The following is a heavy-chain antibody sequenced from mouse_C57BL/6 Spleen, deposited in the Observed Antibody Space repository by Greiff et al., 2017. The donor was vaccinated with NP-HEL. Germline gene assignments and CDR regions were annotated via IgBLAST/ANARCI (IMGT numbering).Heavy chain of an antibody. CDR3: AGYYSKEAWFAY. V-gene: IGHV3-6*01. CDR2: ISYDGSN. D-gene: IGHD2-5*01. Sequence: EVQLQESGPGLVKPSQSLSLTCSVTGYSITSGYYWNWIRQFPGNKLEWMGYISYDGSNNYNPSLKNRISITRDTSKNQFFLKLNSVTTEDTATYYCAGYYSKEAWFAYWGQGTLVTVSA. J-gene: IGHJ3*01. CDR1: GYSITSGYY.